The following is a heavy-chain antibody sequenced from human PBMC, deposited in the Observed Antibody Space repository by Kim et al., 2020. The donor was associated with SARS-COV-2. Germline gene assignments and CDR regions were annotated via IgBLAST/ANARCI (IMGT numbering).Heavy chain of an antibody. J-gene: IGHJ6*02. V-gene: IGHV3-30-3*01. Sequence: GGSLRLSCAASGFTFSSYSIHWVRQAPGMGLEWVTVISYDGSSKYYADSVKGRFTISRDDSKNTLYLQMNSLRADDTAVYYCARDSAAWNGVAMDVWGQGTTVTVSS. CDR3: ARDSAAWNGVAMDV. CDR2: ISYDGSSK. D-gene: IGHD1-1*01. CDR1: GFTFSSYS.